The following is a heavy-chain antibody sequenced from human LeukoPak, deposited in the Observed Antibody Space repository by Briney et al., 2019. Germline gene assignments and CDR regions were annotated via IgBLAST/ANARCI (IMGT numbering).Heavy chain of an antibody. CDR1: GFTFSSFW. V-gene: IGHV3-7*01. CDR2: IKQDGSEE. D-gene: IGHD3-22*01. CDR3: ARWEGNGYNFDY. J-gene: IGHJ4*02. Sequence: GGSLRLSCAASGFTFSSFWMSWVRQAPGKGLEWVANIKQDGSEEYYVDSVKGRFTISRDNAKSSLYLQMNSLRAEDTAVYYCARWEGNGYNFDYRGQGTLVTVSS.